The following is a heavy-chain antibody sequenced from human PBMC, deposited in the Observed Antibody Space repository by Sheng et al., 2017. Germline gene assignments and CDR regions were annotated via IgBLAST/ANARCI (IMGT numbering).Heavy chain of an antibody. CDR2: VDPKDGET. CDR3: ATPPGYSYGYVY. D-gene: IGHD5-18*01. J-gene: IGHJ4*02. V-gene: IGHV1-69-2*01. Sequence: EVHLVQSGAEVKKPGATVKISCKVSGYTFRDYYIHCVQQAPGKGLKWMGRVDPKDGETIYAENFQGRVTITADTSRDTAYMELRSLTSEDTAVYFCATPPGYSYGYVYWGQGTLVTV. CDR1: GYTFRDYY.